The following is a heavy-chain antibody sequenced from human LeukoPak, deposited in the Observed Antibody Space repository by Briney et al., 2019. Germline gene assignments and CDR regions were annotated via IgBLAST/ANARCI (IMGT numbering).Heavy chain of an antibody. CDR1: GFTFSSYS. J-gene: IGHJ4*02. CDR3: AREFPESHYSSSWFPLDY. V-gene: IGHV3-21*01. CDR2: ISSSSSYI. D-gene: IGHD6-13*01. Sequence: GGSLRLSCAASGFTFSSYSMNWVRQAPGKGLEWVSSISSSSSYIYYADSVKGRFTISRDNAKNSLYLQMNSLRAEDTAVYYCAREFPESHYSSSWFPLDYWGQGTLVTVSS.